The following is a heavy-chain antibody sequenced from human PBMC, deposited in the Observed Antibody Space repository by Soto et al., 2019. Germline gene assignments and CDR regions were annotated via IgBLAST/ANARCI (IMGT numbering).Heavy chain of an antibody. CDR1: GGSISSGGYY. D-gene: IGHD3-10*01. CDR2: IYYSGST. CDR3: ASSYYGSGSYYKTDY. V-gene: IGHV4-31*03. J-gene: IGHJ4*02. Sequence: SETLSLTCTVSGGSISSGGYYWSWIRQHPGKGLEWIGYIYYSGSTYYNPSLKSRVTISVDTSKNQFSLKLSSVTAADTAVYYCASSYYGSGSYYKTDYWGQGTLVTVSS.